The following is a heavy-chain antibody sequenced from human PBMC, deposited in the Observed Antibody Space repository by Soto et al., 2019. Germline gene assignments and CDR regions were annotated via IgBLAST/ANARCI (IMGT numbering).Heavy chain of an antibody. CDR2: FDTEDGET. V-gene: IGHV1-24*01. CDR1: GYTLTELS. J-gene: IGHJ4*02. D-gene: IGHD6-13*01. Sequence: ASVKVSCKVSGYTLTELSMHWVRQAPGKGLEWMGGFDTEDGETIYAQKFQGRVTMTEDTSTDTAYMELSSLRSEDTAVYYCATAGIAAAGMTFDYWGQGTLVTSPQ. CDR3: ATAGIAAAGMTFDY.